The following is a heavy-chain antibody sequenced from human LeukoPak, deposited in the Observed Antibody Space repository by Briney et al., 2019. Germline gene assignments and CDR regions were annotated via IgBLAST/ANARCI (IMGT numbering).Heavy chain of an antibody. V-gene: IGHV3-23*01. CDR1: GFTLNNYA. D-gene: IGHD3-22*01. J-gene: IGHJ5*02. CDR3: VRASYYYDTSGSPRGWFDP. Sequence: PGGSLRLSCAASGFTLNNYAMSWVRQAPGKGLEWVSATSSSDAGTYHADSVRGRFTISRDNSKNTLYLQMNSLRAEDTAVYYCVRASYYYDTSGSPRGWFDPWGQGTLVTVSS. CDR2: TSSSDAGT.